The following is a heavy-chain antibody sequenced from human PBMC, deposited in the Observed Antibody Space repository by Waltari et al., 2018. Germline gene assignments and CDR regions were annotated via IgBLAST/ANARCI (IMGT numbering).Heavy chain of an antibody. Sequence: EVQLVESGGGLVQPGGSLRLSCAASGFTFSSYWMHWVRQAPGKGRVWVSRINSEGSTTGYADSVKGRFTISRDNTKNTLSLQMNSLRDEDTAVYYCAVYLRSSPFDPWGQGTLVTVSS. J-gene: IGHJ5*02. CDR1: GFTFSSYW. D-gene: IGHD5-12*01. CDR2: INSEGSTT. V-gene: IGHV3-74*01. CDR3: AVYLRSSPFDP.